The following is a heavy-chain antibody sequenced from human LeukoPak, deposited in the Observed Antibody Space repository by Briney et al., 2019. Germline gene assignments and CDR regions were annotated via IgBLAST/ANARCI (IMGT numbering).Heavy chain of an antibody. Sequence: GGSLRLSCAASGFTFSSYAMHWVRQAPGKGLEWVAVISYDGSNKYYADSVKGRFTISRDNSKNTLYLQMNSLRYDDTAVYYCARARQPYSSSWSDYWGQGTLVTVSS. CDR3: ARARQPYSSSWSDY. CDR2: ISYDGSNK. D-gene: IGHD6-13*01. V-gene: IGHV3-30*04. J-gene: IGHJ4*02. CDR1: GFTFSSYA.